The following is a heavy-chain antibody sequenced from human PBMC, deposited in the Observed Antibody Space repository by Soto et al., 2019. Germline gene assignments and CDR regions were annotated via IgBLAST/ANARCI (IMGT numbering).Heavy chain of an antibody. CDR3: ARVGGMGFGGCRYGMDV. V-gene: IGHV1-18*01. Sequence: QVQLVQSGAEVKKPGASVKVSCKASGYTFSSFGINWVRQAPGQGLEWMGWISAYNGNTKYAQKLQGRVTTTTDTSTRTAYMELRSLRSDDTAVYYCARVGGMGFGGCRYGMDVWGQGTTVTVSS. CDR2: ISAYNGNT. J-gene: IGHJ6*02. D-gene: IGHD3-10*01. CDR1: GYTFSSFG.